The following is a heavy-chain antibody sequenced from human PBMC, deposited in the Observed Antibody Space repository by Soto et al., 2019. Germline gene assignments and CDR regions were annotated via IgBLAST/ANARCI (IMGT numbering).Heavy chain of an antibody. D-gene: IGHD3-16*01. J-gene: IGHJ6*02. CDR3: ARVGPLNGMDV. V-gene: IGHV3-13*01. CDR2: IGTAGDT. CDR1: GFTFSSCD. Sequence: PGGSLRLSCAASGFTFSSCDMHWVRQATGRGLEWVSAIGTAGDTYYPGSVKGRFTISRENAKNSLYLQMNSLRAGDTAVYYCARVGPLNGMDVWGQGTTVTVSS.